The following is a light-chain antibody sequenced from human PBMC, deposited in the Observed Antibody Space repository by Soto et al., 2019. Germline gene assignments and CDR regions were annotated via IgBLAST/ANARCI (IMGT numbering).Light chain of an antibody. J-gene: IGLJ1*01. V-gene: IGLV2-14*01. Sequence: QSALTQPASVSGSPGQSITISCTGTSSDVGAYNYVSWYQRHPGTAPKLIIYEVTDRPSGVSNRFSGSKSGNTASLTISGLQAEDEAEYYCSSYTNINTRACVFGTGTKLTVL. CDR3: SSYTNINTRACV. CDR1: SSDVGAYNY. CDR2: EVT.